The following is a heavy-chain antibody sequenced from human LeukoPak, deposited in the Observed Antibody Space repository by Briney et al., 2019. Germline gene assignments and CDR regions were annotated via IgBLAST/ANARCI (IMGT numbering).Heavy chain of an antibody. V-gene: IGHV3-74*01. Sequence: PGGSLRLSCAASGFTFSSYWMLWVRQAPGKGLVWVSRINSDGSSTSYADSVKGRFTISRDNAKNTLYLQMNSLRVEDTAVYYCARVSPEGDYDYWGQGTLVTVSS. CDR3: ARVSPEGDYDY. J-gene: IGHJ4*02. CDR2: INSDGSST. D-gene: IGHD4-17*01. CDR1: GFTFSSYW.